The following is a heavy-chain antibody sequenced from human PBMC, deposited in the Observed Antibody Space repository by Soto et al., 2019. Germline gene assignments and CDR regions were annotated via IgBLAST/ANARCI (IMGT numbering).Heavy chain of an antibody. CDR2: INPNSGGT. D-gene: IGHD3-10*01. CDR3: AREGGPGAWYGMDV. J-gene: IGHJ6*02. V-gene: IGHV1-2*02. CDR1: GYTFTGYY. Sequence: ASVKVSCKASGYTFTGYYMHWVRQAPGQGLEWMGWINPNSGGTNYAQKFQGRVTVTRDTSISTAYMELSRLRSDDTAVYYCAREGGPGAWYGMDVWGQGTTVTVSS.